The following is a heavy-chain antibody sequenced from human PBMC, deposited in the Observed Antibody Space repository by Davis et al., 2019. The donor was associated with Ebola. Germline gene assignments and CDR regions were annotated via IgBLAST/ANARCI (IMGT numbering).Heavy chain of an antibody. D-gene: IGHD1-26*01. Sequence: AASVKVSCKASGGTFSSYAISWVRQAPGQGLEWMGGIIPIFGTANYAQKFQGRVTITADKSTSTAYMELSSLRSEDTAVYYCARHGRIGERYYYYYYGMDVWGQGTTVTVSS. CDR1: GGTFSSYA. CDR3: ARHGRIGERYYYYYYGMDV. V-gene: IGHV1-69*06. J-gene: IGHJ6*02. CDR2: IIPIFGTA.